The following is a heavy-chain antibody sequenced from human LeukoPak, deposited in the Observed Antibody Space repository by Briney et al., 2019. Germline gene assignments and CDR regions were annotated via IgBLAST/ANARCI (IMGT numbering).Heavy chain of an antibody. D-gene: IGHD3-16*01. Sequence: QPGGSLRLSCEASGFSFSSYAMSWVRQAPGKGLEWVSSMSGSSGRTYYRDSVKGRFTISRDNSKNTLYLQMDGLRAEDTAVYFCARGGGLDVWGQGATVTVSS. V-gene: IGHV3-23*01. CDR2: MSGSSGRT. CDR3: ARGGGLDV. J-gene: IGHJ6*02. CDR1: GFSFSSYA.